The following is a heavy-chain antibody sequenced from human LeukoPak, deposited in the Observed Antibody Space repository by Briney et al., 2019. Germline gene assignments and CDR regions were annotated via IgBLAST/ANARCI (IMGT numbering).Heavy chain of an antibody. CDR2: ISYDGSNK. CDR1: GFTFSRYA. J-gene: IGHJ4*02. D-gene: IGHD5-18*01. Sequence: GRSLRLSCAASGFTFSRYAMHWVRQTPGKGLEWVAVISYDGSNKYYTDSVKGRFTISRDNSKNTLYLQMNSLRAEDTAVYYCARGSGYSYAFTGRERTKSRLDYWGPGTLVTVSS. V-gene: IGHV3-30*04. CDR3: ARGSGYSYAFTGRERTKSRLDY.